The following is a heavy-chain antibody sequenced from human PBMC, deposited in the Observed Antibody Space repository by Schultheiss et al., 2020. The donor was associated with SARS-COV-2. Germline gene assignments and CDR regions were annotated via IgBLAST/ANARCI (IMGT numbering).Heavy chain of an antibody. V-gene: IGHV1-2*02. CDR1: GYTFTSYY. J-gene: IGHJ6*02. D-gene: IGHD3-10*01. CDR3: ARVGSSGRDYYYGMDV. Sequence: ASVKVSCKASGYTFTSYYMHWVRQAPGQGLEWMGWINPNSGGTNYAQKFQGRVTMTRDTSISTAYMELSRLRSDDTAVYYCARVGSSGRDYYYGMDVWGQGTTVTVSS. CDR2: INPNSGGT.